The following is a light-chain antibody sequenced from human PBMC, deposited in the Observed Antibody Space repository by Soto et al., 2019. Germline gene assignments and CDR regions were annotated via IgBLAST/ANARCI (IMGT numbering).Light chain of an antibody. J-gene: IGKJ5*01. V-gene: IGKV3D-15*01. CDR2: GAS. Sequence: EIVLTQSPGTLPLSPGERATLSCRASQSVSSSYLAWYQQKPGQAPRLLIYGASTRATGIPARFSGSGSGTEFTLTISSLQSEDFAVYFCQQYNNWPFSFGQGTRLEI. CDR3: QQYNNWPFS. CDR1: QSVSSSY.